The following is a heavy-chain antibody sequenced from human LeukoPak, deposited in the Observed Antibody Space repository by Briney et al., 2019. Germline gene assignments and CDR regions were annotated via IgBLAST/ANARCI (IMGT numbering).Heavy chain of an antibody. Sequence: PGGSLRLSCAASGFTFGSYSMNWVRQAPGKGLEWVSSISSSSSYIYYADSVKGRFTISRDNAKNSLYLQMNSRRAEDTAVYYCARDSGHYDILTGYQDAFDIWGQGTMVTVSS. V-gene: IGHV3-21*01. D-gene: IGHD3-9*01. CDR3: ARDSGHYDILTGYQDAFDI. CDR1: GFTFGSYS. J-gene: IGHJ3*02. CDR2: ISSSSSYI.